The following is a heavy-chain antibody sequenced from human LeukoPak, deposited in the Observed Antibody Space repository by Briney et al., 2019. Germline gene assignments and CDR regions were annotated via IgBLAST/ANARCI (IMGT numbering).Heavy chain of an antibody. V-gene: IGHV4-59*12. D-gene: IGHD4-17*01. Sequence: ASETLSLTCTVSGCSISSYYWSWIRQPPGKGLEWIGYIYYSGSTNYNPSLKSRVTISVDTSKNQCSLKLSSVTAADTAVYYCARGPPPDGDYYYYYYMDVWGKGTTVTVSS. CDR3: ARGPPPDGDYYYYYYMDV. CDR2: IYYSGST. CDR1: GCSISSYY. J-gene: IGHJ6*03.